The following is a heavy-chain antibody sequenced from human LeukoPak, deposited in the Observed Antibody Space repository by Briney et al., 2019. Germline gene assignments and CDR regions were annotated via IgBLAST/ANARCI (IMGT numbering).Heavy chain of an antibody. CDR1: GFTFGHYA. CDR2: ITGDGDGT. D-gene: IGHD3-10*01. V-gene: IGHV3-43*02. J-gene: IGHJ6*02. Sequence: GGSLRLSCVASGFTFGHYAMHWVRQAPGKGLEWVSLITGDGDGTYYIDSVKGRFSISRDTSTNSLYLQMDSLTTEDTALYFCAKDRGGFYGSGTSYYFYGVDVWGQGTTVTVS. CDR3: AKDRGGFYGSGTSYYFYGVDV.